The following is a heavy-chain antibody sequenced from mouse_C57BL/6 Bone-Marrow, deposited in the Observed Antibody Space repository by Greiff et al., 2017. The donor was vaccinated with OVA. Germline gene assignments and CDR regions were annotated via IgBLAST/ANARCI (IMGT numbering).Heavy chain of an antibody. V-gene: IGHV1-69*01. CDR2: IDPSDSYT. Sequence: QVQLQQPGAELVMPGASVKLSCKASGYTFTSYWMHWVKQRPGQGLEWIGEIDPSDSYTNYTQKFKGKSTLTVDKSSSTAYMQLSSLTSEDSAVYYCARHDGYHVGFAYWGQGTLVTVSA. J-gene: IGHJ3*01. CDR1: GYTFTSYW. CDR3: ARHDGYHVGFAY. D-gene: IGHD2-3*01.